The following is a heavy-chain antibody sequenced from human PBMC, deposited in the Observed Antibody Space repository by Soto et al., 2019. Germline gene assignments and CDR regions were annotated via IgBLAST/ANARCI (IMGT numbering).Heavy chain of an antibody. Sequence: QLQLQESGPGLVKPSETLSLTCTVSGGSISSSSYYWGWIRQPPGKGLEWIGSIYYSGSTYYNPSLKSRVTISVDTSKNQFSLKLSSVTAADTAVYYCARHRSALDYYYDSSGYYAPGGYFDLWGRGTLVTVSS. D-gene: IGHD3-22*01. J-gene: IGHJ2*01. CDR3: ARHRSALDYYYDSSGYYAPGGYFDL. CDR1: GGSISSSSYY. CDR2: IYYSGST. V-gene: IGHV4-39*01.